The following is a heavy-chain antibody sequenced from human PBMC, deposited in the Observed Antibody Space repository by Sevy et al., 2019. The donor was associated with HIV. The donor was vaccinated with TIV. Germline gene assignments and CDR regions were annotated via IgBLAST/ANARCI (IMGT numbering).Heavy chain of an antibody. J-gene: IGHJ3*02. CDR2: ISAYNGNT. V-gene: IGHV1-18*04. CDR1: GYTFTSYG. Sequence: ASVKVSCKASGYTFTSYGISWVRQAPGQGLEWMGWISAYNGNTNYAQKLQGRVTMTTDTSTSTAYMELRSLRSGDTAVYYCARDRSIVGATDDAFDIWGQGTMVTVSS. D-gene: IGHD1-26*01. CDR3: ARDRSIVGATDDAFDI.